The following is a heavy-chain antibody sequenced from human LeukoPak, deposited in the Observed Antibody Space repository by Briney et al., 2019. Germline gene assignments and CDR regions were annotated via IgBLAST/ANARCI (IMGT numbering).Heavy chain of an antibody. V-gene: IGHV3-9*01. J-gene: IGHJ4*02. CDR2: ISWNSGTI. Sequence: PGGSLRLSCAASGFTFSSYEMNWVRQAPGKGLEWVSGISWNSGTIGYADSVKGRFTISRDNAKNSLYLQMNSLRVEDTALYYCAKASDYGDYLDYWGQGTLVTVSS. CDR1: GFTFSSYE. D-gene: IGHD4-17*01. CDR3: AKASDYGDYLDY.